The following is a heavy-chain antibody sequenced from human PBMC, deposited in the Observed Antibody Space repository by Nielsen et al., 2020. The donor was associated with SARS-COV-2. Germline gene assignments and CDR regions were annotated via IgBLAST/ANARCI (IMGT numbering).Heavy chain of an antibody. CDR2: ISGNGDTT. D-gene: IGHD3-3*01. Sequence: GGSLRLSCAASKFTFNSYAMSWVRQAPGKGLEWVSAISGNGDTTYYADSVKGRFIISRDNSKNTLYLEMNSLRADDTAVYYCARDQRSEYFDLWGRGTLVTVSS. J-gene: IGHJ2*01. CDR3: ARDQRSEYFDL. CDR1: KFTFNSYA. V-gene: IGHV3-23*01.